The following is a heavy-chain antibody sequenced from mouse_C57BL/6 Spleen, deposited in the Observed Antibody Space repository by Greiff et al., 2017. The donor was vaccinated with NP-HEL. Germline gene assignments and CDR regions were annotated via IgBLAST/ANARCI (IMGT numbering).Heavy chain of an antibody. J-gene: IGHJ2*01. D-gene: IGHD4-1*01. CDR2: IHPNSGST. Sequence: QVQLKQPGAELVKPGASVKLSCKASGYTFTSYWMHWVKQRPGQGLEWIGMIHPNSGSTNYNEKFKSKATLTVDKSSSTAYMQLSSLTSEDSAVYYCARRGALGLDYWGQGTTLTVSS. V-gene: IGHV1-64*01. CDR3: ARRGALGLDY. CDR1: GYTFTSYW.